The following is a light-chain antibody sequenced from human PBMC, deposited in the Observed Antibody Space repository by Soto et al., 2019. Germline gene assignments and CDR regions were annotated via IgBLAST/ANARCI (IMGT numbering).Light chain of an antibody. CDR3: QQRSNWPST. CDR2: DAS. Sequence: EIVLTQSPATLSLSPGHRATLSCRASQSVSGYLAWYQQKPGQAPRLLIYDASNRATGIPARFSGSEYRTDFTLTITSLEPEDVAVYYCQQRSNWPSTFGGGTKVEI. CDR1: QSVSGY. V-gene: IGKV3-11*01. J-gene: IGKJ4*01.